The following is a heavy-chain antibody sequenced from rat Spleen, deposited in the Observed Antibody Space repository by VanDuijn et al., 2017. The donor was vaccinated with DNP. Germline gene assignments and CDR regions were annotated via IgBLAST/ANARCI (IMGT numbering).Heavy chain of an antibody. CDR3: VRDPYNAGFDY. Sequence: QVQLKESGPGLVQPSRTLSLTCTVSGFSLTSYNVHWVRQPPGKGLEWMGVIWSVGNTDYNSALKPRLSISRDTSKSQVVVKMNSLETEDTATYYCVRDPYNAGFDYWGQGVKVTVSS. V-gene: IGHV2S13*01. D-gene: IGHD4-3*01. CDR1: GFSLTSYN. J-gene: IGHJ2*01. CDR2: IWSVGNT.